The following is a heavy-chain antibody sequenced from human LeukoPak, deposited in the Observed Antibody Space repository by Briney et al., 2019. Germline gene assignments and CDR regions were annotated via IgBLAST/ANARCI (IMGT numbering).Heavy chain of an antibody. CDR1: GFTFSSYW. J-gene: IGHJ4*02. CDR2: IKQDGSEK. CDR3: ARDRGYYYDSSGYYYYY. D-gene: IGHD3-22*01. Sequence: GGSLRLSCAASGFTFSSYWMSWVRQAPGKGLEWVANIKQDGSEKYYVESVKGRFTISRDNAKNSLYLQMNSLRAEDTAVYYCARDRGYYYDSSGYYYYYWGQGTLVTVSS. V-gene: IGHV3-7*01.